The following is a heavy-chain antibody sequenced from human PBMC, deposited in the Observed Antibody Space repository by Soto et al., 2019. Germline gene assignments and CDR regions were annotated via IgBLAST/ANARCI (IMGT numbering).Heavy chain of an antibody. J-gene: IGHJ5*02. CDR3: ARHQGYDFYSAYRPGWFDP. CDR2: VHFGGST. D-gene: IGHD3-3*01. CDR1: GGSISSGSNY. Sequence: SETLSLTCTVSGGSISSGSNYWGWIRQPPGKGLEWIGSVHFGGSTYSSPSLKRRVTVSVDTSKNQFSLWLTSVTAADTAVYYCARHQGYDFYSAYRPGWFDPWGQGTLVTVSS. V-gene: IGHV4-39*01.